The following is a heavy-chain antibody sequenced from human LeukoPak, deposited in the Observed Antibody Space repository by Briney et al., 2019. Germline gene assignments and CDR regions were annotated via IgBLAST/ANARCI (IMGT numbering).Heavy chain of an antibody. Sequence: SETLSLTCSVSGNSISSGSYWGWIRQPPGKGLEWIAYIYYSGSTNYNPSLKSRVTISVDTSKNQFSLKLSSVTAADTAVYYCARVYYSNSYDYWYFDLWGRGTLVTVSS. CDR1: GNSISSGSY. D-gene: IGHD6-13*01. CDR2: IYYSGST. V-gene: IGHV4-61*01. J-gene: IGHJ2*01. CDR3: ARVYYSNSYDYWYFDL.